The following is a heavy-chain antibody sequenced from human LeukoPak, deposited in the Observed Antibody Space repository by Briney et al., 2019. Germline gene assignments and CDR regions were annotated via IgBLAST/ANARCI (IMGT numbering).Heavy chain of an antibody. CDR2: ISSSSSHT. CDR1: GFTFSDYY. Sequence: GGSLRLSCAASGFTFSDYYMSWIRQAPGKGLEWVSYISSSSSHTNYADSVKGRFTISRDNAKNSLYLQMNSLRAEGTAVYYFAALEGSGWYFDYWGQGTLVTVSS. J-gene: IGHJ4*02. CDR3: AALEGSGWYFDY. V-gene: IGHV3-11*03. D-gene: IGHD6-19*01.